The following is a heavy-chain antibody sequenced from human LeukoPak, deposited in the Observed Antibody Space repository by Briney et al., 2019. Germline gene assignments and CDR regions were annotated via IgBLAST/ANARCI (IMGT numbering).Heavy chain of an antibody. CDR1: GYTLTSFS. CDR2: ISAYNGYT. Sequence: ASVRVSCKASGYTLTSFSISWVRQAPGQGLEWMGWISAYNGYTDYAQKLQGRVTMTTDTSTNTAYMELRSLRSDDTAVYYCARGDCSGDSCYLPEYFQHWGQGTLVTVSS. D-gene: IGHD2-15*01. J-gene: IGHJ1*01. CDR3: ARGDCSGDSCYLPEYFQH. V-gene: IGHV1-18*01.